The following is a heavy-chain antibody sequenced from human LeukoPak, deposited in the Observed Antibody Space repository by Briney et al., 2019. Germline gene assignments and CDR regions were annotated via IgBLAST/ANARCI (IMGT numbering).Heavy chain of an antibody. Sequence: PSETLSLTCTVSGGSISSYYWSWIRQPPGKGLEWIGYIYYSGSTNYNPSLKSRVTISVDTSKNQFSLKLSSVTAADTAVYYCARADGPLLPFDYWGQGTLVTVSS. CDR1: GGSISSYY. D-gene: IGHD1-26*01. CDR3: ARADGPLLPFDY. V-gene: IGHV4-59*01. CDR2: IYYSGST. J-gene: IGHJ4*02.